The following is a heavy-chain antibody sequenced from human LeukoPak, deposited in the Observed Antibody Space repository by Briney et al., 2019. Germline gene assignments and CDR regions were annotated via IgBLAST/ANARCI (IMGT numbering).Heavy chain of an antibody. D-gene: IGHD1-26*01. Sequence: GGSLRLSCAASGFTVRNNYMNWVRQAPGKGLEWVSLISSSGENAYYADSVRGRFTISRDKSKNTVSLQMNSLRGEDTAVYYCAKDVRVGGGGMDVWGQGTPVTVSS. CDR2: ISSSGENA. V-gene: IGHV3-23*01. CDR3: AKDVRVGGGGMDV. CDR1: GFTVRNNY. J-gene: IGHJ6*02.